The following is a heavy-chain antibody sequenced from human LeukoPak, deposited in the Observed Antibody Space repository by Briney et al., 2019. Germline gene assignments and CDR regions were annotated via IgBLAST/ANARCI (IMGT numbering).Heavy chain of an antibody. CDR3: ARDPHYDILTGYWGNWFDP. J-gene: IGHJ5*02. CDR2: ISYDGSNK. CDR1: GFTFSSYA. Sequence: RGSLRLSCAASGFTFSSYAMHWVRQAPGKGLEWVAVISYDGSNKYYADSVKGRFTISRDNSKNTLYLQMNSLRAEDTAVYYCARDPHYDILTGYWGNWFDPWGQGTLVTVSS. V-gene: IGHV3-30*01. D-gene: IGHD3-9*01.